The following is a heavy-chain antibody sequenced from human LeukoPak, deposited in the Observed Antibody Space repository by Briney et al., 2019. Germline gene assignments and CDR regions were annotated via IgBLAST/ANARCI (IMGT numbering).Heavy chain of an antibody. V-gene: IGHV3-23*01. CDR1: GFTSSSYA. CDR2: IGAGGGNT. D-gene: IGHD3-16*01. CDR3: AQRGAFISDPLDY. J-gene: IGHJ4*02. Sequence: GGSLRLSCAASGFTSSSYAMNWVRQAPGKGLEWVSTIGAGGGNTYYADSVKGRFTISRDNAKNTLYLQMNSLRAEDTAVYYCAQRGAFISDPLDYWGQGTLVTVSS.